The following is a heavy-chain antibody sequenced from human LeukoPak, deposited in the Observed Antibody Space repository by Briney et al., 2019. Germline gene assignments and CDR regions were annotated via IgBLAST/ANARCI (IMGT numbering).Heavy chain of an antibody. CDR2: IYYSGST. V-gene: IGHV4-39*07. CDR1: GGSISSSSYY. D-gene: IGHD3-16*01. CDR3: ARARGMIQDY. Sequence: SETLSLTCTVSGGSISSSSYYWGWIRQPPGKGLEWIGSIYYSGSTYYNPSLKSRVTISVDTSKNQFSLKLSSVTAADTAVYYCARARGMIQDYWGQGTLVTVSS. J-gene: IGHJ4*02.